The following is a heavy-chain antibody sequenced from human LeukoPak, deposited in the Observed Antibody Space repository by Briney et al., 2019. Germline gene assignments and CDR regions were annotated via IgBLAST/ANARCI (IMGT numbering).Heavy chain of an antibody. CDR1: GFTFSDYY. D-gene: IGHD1-14*01. CDR3: AKEVYSNAGNRFDY. Sequence: GGSLRLSCAASGFTFSDYYMSWARQAPGKGLEWVSAISGSGGSTYYADSVKGRFTISRDNSKNTLYLQMNSLRAEDTAVYYCAKEVYSNAGNRFDYWGQGTLVTVSS. V-gene: IGHV3-23*01. J-gene: IGHJ4*02. CDR2: ISGSGGST.